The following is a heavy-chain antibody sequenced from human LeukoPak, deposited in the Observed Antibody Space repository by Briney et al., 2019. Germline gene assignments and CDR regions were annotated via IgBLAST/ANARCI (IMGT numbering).Heavy chain of an antibody. CDR3: AKTDYGDYGNWFDP. Sequence: GGSLRLSCAASEFIFSSYGMSWVRQAPGKGLEWVSAISASGGGTYYADSVKGRFTISRDNSRNTLYLEMNSLRAEDTAVYYCAKTDYGDYGNWFDPWGQGTLVTVSS. D-gene: IGHD4-17*01. CDR1: EFIFSSYG. J-gene: IGHJ5*02. V-gene: IGHV3-23*01. CDR2: ISASGGGT.